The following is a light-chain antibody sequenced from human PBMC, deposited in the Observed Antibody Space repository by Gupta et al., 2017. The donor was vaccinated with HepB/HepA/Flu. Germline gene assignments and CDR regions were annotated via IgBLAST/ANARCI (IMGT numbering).Light chain of an antibody. CDR3: QQRSNWSIT. CDR1: QSVSSY. J-gene: IGKJ4*01. CDR2: DAS. V-gene: IGKV3-11*01. Sequence: EIVLTQSPATLSLSPGERATLSCRASQSVSSYLAWYQQKPGQAPRLLIYDASNRATGIPARFSGSGSGTEFTLTISSREPEDFAVYYCQQRSNWSITFGGGTKVDIK.